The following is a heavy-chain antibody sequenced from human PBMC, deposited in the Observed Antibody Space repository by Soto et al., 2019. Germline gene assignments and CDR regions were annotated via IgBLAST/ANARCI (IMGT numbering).Heavy chain of an antibody. Sequence: PWGSLRVACASSVFTFSSYAMHWVRQAPGKGLEWVAVISYDGSNKYYADPVKGRFTISRDNSKNTLYLQMNSLRAEDTAVYYCARGRGIAVAAYWGQGTLVTVSS. CDR1: VFTFSSYA. CDR3: ARGRGIAVAAY. D-gene: IGHD6-19*01. J-gene: IGHJ4*02. V-gene: IGHV3-30-3*01. CDR2: ISYDGSNK.